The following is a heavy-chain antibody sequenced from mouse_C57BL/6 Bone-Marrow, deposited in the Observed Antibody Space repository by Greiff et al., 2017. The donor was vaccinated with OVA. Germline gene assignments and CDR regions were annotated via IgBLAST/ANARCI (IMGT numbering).Heavy chain of an antibody. CDR1: GYTFTSYW. CDR2: IHPNSGST. Sequence: VQLQQPGAELVKPGASVKLSCKASGYTFTSYWMHWVKQRPGQGLEWIGMIHPNSGSTNYNEKFKSKATLTVDKSSSTAYMQLSSLTSEDSAVYYCARGRGNHGYWYFDVWGTGTTVTVSS. CDR3: ARGRGNHGYWYFDV. J-gene: IGHJ1*03. D-gene: IGHD2-1*01. V-gene: IGHV1-64*01.